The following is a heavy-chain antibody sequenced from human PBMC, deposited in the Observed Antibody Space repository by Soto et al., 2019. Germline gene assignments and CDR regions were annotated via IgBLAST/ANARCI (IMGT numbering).Heavy chain of an antibody. D-gene: IGHD2-2*01. J-gene: IGHJ6*02. CDR2: IIPILGIA. Sequence: QVQLVQSGAEVKKPGSSVKVSCKASGGTFSSYTISWVRQAPGQGLEWMGRIIPILGIANYAQKFQGRVTITAEKSTSTAYMELSSLRSEDTAVYYCARGGGCSSTSCYSPMDVWGQGTTVTVSS. V-gene: IGHV1-69*02. CDR1: GGTFSSYT. CDR3: ARGGGCSSTSCYSPMDV.